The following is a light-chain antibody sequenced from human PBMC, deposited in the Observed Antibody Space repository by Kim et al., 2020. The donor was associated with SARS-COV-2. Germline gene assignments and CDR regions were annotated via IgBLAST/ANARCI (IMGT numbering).Light chain of an antibody. J-gene: IGKJ2*01. Sequence: EIVLTQSPGTLSLSPGERATLSCRASQSVSSSYLSWYQQTPGQAPSLLIYGASSRATGIPDRCSGSGSGTDFTLTISRLAPEDVAVYYCQQYGSSPYTFGQGTKLEI. V-gene: IGKV3-20*01. CDR1: QSVSSSY. CDR2: GAS. CDR3: QQYGSSPYT.